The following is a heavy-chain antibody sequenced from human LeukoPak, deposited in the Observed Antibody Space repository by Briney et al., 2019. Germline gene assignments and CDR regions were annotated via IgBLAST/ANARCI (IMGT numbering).Heavy chain of an antibody. D-gene: IGHD2-15*01. J-gene: IGHJ6*02. V-gene: IGHV4-4*07. CDR2: IYTSGST. CDR1: GGSISSYY. CDR3: AREYCSGGSCYLRDNYYGMDV. Sequence: PSETLSLTCTVSGGSISSYYWSWIRQPAGKGLEWIGRIYTSGSTNYNPSLKSRVTMSVDTSKNQFSLKLSSVTAADTAVYYCAREYCSGGSCYLRDNYYGMDVWGQGTTVTVSS.